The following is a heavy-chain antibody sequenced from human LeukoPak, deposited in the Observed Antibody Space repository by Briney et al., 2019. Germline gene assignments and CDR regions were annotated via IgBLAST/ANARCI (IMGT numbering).Heavy chain of an antibody. J-gene: IGHJ4*02. CDR3: AKNFGCPFYFDY. Sequence: GGSLRLSCAASGFPFSSYGMGWVRQAPGKGLEWVSGISGGGATTYYADSVKGRFTISRDNFKNTLHLDMSSLRAEDTAEYYCAKNFGCPFYFDYWGQGTLVTVSS. CDR2: ISGGGATT. CDR1: GFPFSSYG. V-gene: IGHV3-23*01. D-gene: IGHD3-10*01.